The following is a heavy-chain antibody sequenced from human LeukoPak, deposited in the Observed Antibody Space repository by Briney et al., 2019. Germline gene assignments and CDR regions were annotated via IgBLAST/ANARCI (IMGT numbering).Heavy chain of an antibody. CDR1: GGSISSGGYY. Sequence: SGTLFLTCTVSGGSISSGGYYWSWIRQPPGKGLEWIGYIYHSGSTYYNPSLKSRVTISVDRSKNQFSLKLSSVTAADTAVYYCARDLGGSYRVDYWGQGALVTVSS. CDR3: ARDLGGSYRVDY. J-gene: IGHJ4*02. D-gene: IGHD1-26*01. CDR2: IYHSGST. V-gene: IGHV4-30-2*01.